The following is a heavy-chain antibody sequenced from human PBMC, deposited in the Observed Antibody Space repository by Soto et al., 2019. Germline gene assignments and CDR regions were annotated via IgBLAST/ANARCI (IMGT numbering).Heavy chain of an antibody. CDR2: IRYDGSEK. V-gene: IGHV3-30*02. D-gene: IGHD1-1*01. CDR1: GFTLIFYV. CDR3: AKQESDWNEHFDY. Sequence: PGGSLRLSCPASGFTLIFYVMHWVRQAPGKGLEWVAIIRYDGSEKYYVDSVRGRFTISRDNAKNSLYLQMNSLRAEDTAGYYCAKQESDWNEHFDYWGQGTLVNVSS. J-gene: IGHJ4*02.